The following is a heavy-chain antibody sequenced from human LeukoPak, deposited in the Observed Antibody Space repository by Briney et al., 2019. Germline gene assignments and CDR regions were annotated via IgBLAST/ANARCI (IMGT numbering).Heavy chain of an antibody. CDR1: GDSVSSNSAA. V-gene: IGHV6-1*01. D-gene: IGHD3-22*01. J-gene: IGHJ3*02. CDR3: ARSAAMPYYDSSGYYPDDAFDI. Sequence: SQTLSLTFAISGDSVSSNSAAWNWIRQSPSRGLEWLGRTYYRSKWYNDYAVSVKSRITINPDTSKNQFSLRLNSVTPEDTAVYYCARSAAMPYYDSSGYYPDDAFDIWGQGTMVTVSS. CDR2: TYYRSKWYN.